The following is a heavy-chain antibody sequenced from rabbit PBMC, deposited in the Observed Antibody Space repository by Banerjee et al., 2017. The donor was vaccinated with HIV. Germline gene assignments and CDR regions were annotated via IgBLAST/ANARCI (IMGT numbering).Heavy chain of an antibody. D-gene: IGHD4-2*01. V-gene: IGHV1S45*01. CDR2: IYAGSSGST. Sequence: QQQLEESGGGLVKPGGTLTLTCKASGFTISSSYYMCWVRQAPGKGLEWIACIYAGSSGSTYYASWAKGRFTISKTSSTTVTLQMTSLTAADTATYFCARDSADSGLHFNLWGPGTLVTVS. CDR3: ARDSADSGLHFNL. CDR1: GFTISSSYY. J-gene: IGHJ4*01.